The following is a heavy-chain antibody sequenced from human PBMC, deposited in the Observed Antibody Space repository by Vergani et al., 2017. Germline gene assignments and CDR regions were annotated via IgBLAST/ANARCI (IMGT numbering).Heavy chain of an antibody. V-gene: IGHV3-7*03. CDR2: IKQDGSEK. D-gene: IGHD2-2*01. CDR1: GFTFSSYW. Sequence: VQLVESGGGLVKPGGSLRLSCAASGFTFSSYWMSWVRQAPGKGLEWVANIKQDGSEKYYVDSVKGRFTISRDNAKNSLYLQMNSLRAEDTAVYYCARDGIVVVPAARVVYYYYGMDVWGQGTTVTVSS. CDR3: ARDGIVVVPAARVVYYYYGMDV. J-gene: IGHJ6*02.